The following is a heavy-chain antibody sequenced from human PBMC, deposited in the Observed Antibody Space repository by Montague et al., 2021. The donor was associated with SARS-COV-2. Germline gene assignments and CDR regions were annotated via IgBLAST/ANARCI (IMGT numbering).Heavy chain of an antibody. CDR3: ARLGDGVVPSPILGVGPYYSYYYMDV. J-gene: IGHJ6*03. CDR2: IQHGGST. V-gene: IGHV4-34*01. D-gene: IGHD3-10*01. Sequence: SETLSLTCAVHGGSFSTYSWNWIRQPPGKGLEWIGEIQHGGSTNYNPSLKSRVTISADTSKNQFSLKLTSVAAADTAVYYCARLGDGVVPSPILGVGPYYSYYYMDVWGKGTTVTVPS. CDR1: GGSFSTYS.